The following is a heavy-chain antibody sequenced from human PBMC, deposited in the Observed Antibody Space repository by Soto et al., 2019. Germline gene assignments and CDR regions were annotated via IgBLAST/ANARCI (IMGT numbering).Heavy chain of an antibody. CDR3: GTMPIVVEPAPMDV. V-gene: IGHV4-30-4*01. D-gene: IGHD2-2*01. CDR1: GGSISSGDYY. Sequence: SETPSLTCTVSGGSISSGDYYWSWIRQPPGKGLEWIGYIYYSGSTSYNASLKSRTSISADPSNNQFSLKLHSLTAADTAVYFCGTMPIVVEPAPMDVWGPGTSVT. CDR2: IYYSGST. J-gene: IGHJ6*02.